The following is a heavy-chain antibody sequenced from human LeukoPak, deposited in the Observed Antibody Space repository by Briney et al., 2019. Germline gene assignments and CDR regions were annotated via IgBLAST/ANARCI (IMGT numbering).Heavy chain of an antibody. Sequence: ASVKVSCKASGYTFSSYHIHWVRQAPGHGLEWMGKINPSSNPGVDVTSYAQKFQERVTITRDMSTSTAYMELSSLRSEDTAVYYCAAVRIVGATPDYWGQGTLVTVSS. V-gene: IGHV1-46*01. CDR1: GYTFSSYH. J-gene: IGHJ4*02. D-gene: IGHD1-26*01. CDR3: AAVRIVGATPDY. CDR2: INPSSNPGVDVT.